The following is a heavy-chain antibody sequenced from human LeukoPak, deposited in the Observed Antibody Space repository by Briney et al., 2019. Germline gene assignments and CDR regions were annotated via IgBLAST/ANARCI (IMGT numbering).Heavy chain of an antibody. CDR1: GGSISSYY. CDR3: AREGGPYRPLDY. J-gene: IGHJ4*02. Sequence: SETLSLTCTVSGGSISSYYWSWIRQPPGEGLEWIGEVHLSGRTNYNPSLECRVTMSVDMSENHISLKLTSVTAADTAVYYCAREGGPYRPLDYSGQGTLVTVSS. CDR2: VHLSGRT. V-gene: IGHV4-59*12.